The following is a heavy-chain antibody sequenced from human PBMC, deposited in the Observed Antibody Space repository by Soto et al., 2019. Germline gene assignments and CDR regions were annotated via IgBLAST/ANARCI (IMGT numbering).Heavy chain of an antibody. V-gene: IGHV3-11*01. CDR2: ISSSGNTI. J-gene: IGHJ4*02. Sequence: PGGSLRLSCGASGFSFRDYYMTWIRQAPGRGLEWVSYISSSGNTIYYADSVKGRFTISRDNAKNSLFLQLNSLRAEDTAVYYCARVRGYFDFWGQGTLVTVSS. CDR3: ARVRGYFDF. CDR1: GFSFRDYY.